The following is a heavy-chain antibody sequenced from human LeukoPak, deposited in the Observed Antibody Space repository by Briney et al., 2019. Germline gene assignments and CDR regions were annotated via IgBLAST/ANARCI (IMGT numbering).Heavy chain of an antibody. CDR3: VKGPRPDITVAHTVEN. D-gene: IGHD6-19*01. CDR1: GFIFSNYA. Sequence: GGSLRLSRAASGFIFSNYAMSWVRQVPGRGLEWVSTISSRGDSTYVADSVKGRFTISRDNSKNSPYLQMNTVRAEDTAVYYCVKGPRPDITVAHTVENWGQGTLVTVSS. J-gene: IGHJ4*02. V-gene: IGHV3-23*01. CDR2: ISSRGDST.